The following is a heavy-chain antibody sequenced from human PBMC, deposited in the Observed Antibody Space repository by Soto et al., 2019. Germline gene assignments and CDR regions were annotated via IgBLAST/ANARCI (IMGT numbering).Heavy chain of an antibody. CDR3: ARASCSGGSCYFDFDY. D-gene: IGHD2-15*01. J-gene: IGHJ4*02. CDR1: GGSISSSNW. CDR2: IYHSGST. Sequence: SETLSLTCAVSGGSISSSNWWSWVRQPPGKGLEWIGEIYHSGSTNYNPSLKSRVTISVDKSKNQFSLKLSSVTAADTAVYYCARASCSGGSCYFDFDYWGQGTLVTVSS. V-gene: IGHV4-4*02.